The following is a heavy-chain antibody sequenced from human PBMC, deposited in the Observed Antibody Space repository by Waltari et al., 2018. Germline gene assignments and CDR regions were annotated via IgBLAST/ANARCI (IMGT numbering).Heavy chain of an antibody. Sequence: YTFTGYYMHWVRQAPGQGLEWMGRINPNSGGTNYAQKFQGRVTMTRDTSISTAYMELSRLRSDDTAVYYCARASYSGSYFYWGQGTLVTVSS. CDR1: YTFTGYY. J-gene: IGHJ4*02. D-gene: IGHD1-26*01. CDR3: ARASYSGSYFY. V-gene: IGHV1-2*06. CDR2: INPNSGGT.